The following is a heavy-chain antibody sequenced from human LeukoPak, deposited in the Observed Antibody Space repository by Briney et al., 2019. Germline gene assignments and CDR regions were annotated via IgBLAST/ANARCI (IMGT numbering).Heavy chain of an antibody. V-gene: IGHV4-61*02. D-gene: IGHD3-3*01. CDR1: GGSISSGSYY. J-gene: IGHJ5*02. Sequence: SETLSLTCTVSGGSISSGSYYWSWIRRPAGKGLEWIGRIYTSGSTNYNPSLKSRVTISVDTSKNQFSLKLSSVTAADTAVYYCAREWGGYYQPNWFDPWGQGTLVTVSS. CDR2: IYTSGST. CDR3: AREWGGYYQPNWFDP.